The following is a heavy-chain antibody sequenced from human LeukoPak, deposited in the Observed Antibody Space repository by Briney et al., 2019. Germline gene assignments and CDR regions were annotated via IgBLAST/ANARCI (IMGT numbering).Heavy chain of an antibody. J-gene: IGHJ4*02. CDR2: ISSSSSYI. CDR3: AKEKVAAAAFTAGFDY. V-gene: IGHV3-21*04. D-gene: IGHD6-25*01. CDR1: GFTFSSYS. Sequence: MAGGSLRLSCAASGFTFSSYSMNWVRQAPGKGLEWVSSISSSSSYIYYADSVKGRFTISRDNAKNSLYLQMNSLRAEDTALYYCAKEKVAAAAFTAGFDYWGQGTLITVSS.